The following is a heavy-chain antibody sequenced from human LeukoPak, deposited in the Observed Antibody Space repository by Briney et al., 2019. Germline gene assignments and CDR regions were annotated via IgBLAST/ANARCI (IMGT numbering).Heavy chain of an antibody. D-gene: IGHD3-22*01. CDR2: IYYSGST. CDR1: GGSISSSSYY. J-gene: IGHJ4*02. Sequence: SETLSLTCTVSGGSISSSSYYWGWIRQPPGKGLEWIGSIYYSGSTYYNPSLKSRVTISVDTSNNQFSLKLSSVTAADTAVYYCARGRGRYYYDSSGRREFDYWGQGTLVTVSS. V-gene: IGHV4-39*01. CDR3: ARGRGRYYYDSSGRREFDY.